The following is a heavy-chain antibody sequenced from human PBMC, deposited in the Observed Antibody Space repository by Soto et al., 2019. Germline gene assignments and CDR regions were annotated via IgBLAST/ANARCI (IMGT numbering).Heavy chain of an antibody. CDR3: ARGVGITILHMDV. CDR1: GYTFTSYG. Sequence: ASVKVSFKASGYTFTSYGISWVRQAPGQGLEWMGWISAYNGNTNYAQKLQGRVTMTTNTSISTAYMELSSLRSEDTAVYYCARGVGITILHMDVWGKGTTVTVSS. D-gene: IGHD3-3*01. V-gene: IGHV1-18*01. J-gene: IGHJ6*03. CDR2: ISAYNGNT.